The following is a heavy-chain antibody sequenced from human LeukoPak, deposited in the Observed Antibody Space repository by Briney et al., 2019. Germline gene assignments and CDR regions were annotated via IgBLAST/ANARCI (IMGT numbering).Heavy chain of an antibody. J-gene: IGHJ6*03. V-gene: IGHV4-4*09. CDR2: IYTSGST. Sequence: SETLSLTCTVSGGSISSYYWSWIRQPPGKGLEWIGYIYTSGSTNYNPSLKSRVTISVDTSKNQFSLKLSSVTAADTAVYYCARLPPITGTTGHYYYYMDVWGKGTTVTVSS. CDR3: ARLPPITGTTGHYYYYMDV. D-gene: IGHD1-7*01. CDR1: GGSISSYY.